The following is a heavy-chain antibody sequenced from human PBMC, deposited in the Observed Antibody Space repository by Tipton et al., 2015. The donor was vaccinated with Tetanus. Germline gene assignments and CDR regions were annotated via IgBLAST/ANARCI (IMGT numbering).Heavy chain of an antibody. CDR1: GFTFSDHY. J-gene: IGHJ4*02. D-gene: IGHD2-2*03. Sequence: SLRLSCTASGFTFSDHYMAWIRQAPGKGLEWISYISGSGSSIFHADSVKGRFSISRDNAKNALYLQMNSLTAEDMAVYYCARDLDGYCSSTNCYRGYFDYWGRGTLVTVSS. CDR3: ARDLDGYCSSTNCYRGYFDY. CDR2: ISGSGSSI. V-gene: IGHV3-11*01.